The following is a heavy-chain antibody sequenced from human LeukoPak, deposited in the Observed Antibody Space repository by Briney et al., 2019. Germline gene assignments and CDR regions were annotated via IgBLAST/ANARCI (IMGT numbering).Heavy chain of an antibody. CDR1: GGSISSYY. CDR2: MYYSGST. J-gene: IGHJ4*02. Sequence: SETLSLTCTVSGGSISSYYWSWIRQPPGKGLEWIGYMYYSGSTNYNPSLKSRVTISLDTPKNQLSLRLNSVTAADTAVYYCARGVAGYGPYDYWGQGTLVTVSS. V-gene: IGHV4-59*01. D-gene: IGHD5-12*01. CDR3: ARGVAGYGPYDY.